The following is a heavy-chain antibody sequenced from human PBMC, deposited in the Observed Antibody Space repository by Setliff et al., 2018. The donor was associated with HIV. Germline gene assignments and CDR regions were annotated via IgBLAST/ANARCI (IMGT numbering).Heavy chain of an antibody. D-gene: IGHD4-4*01. J-gene: IGHJ3*02. V-gene: IGHV3-11*04. CDR1: GFIFKNYD. Sequence: PGGSLRLSCAASGFIFKNYDMNWVRQAPGKGLEWVSFISISGFTIHYGDSVKGRFTVSRDNTRNSLYVQMNSLRADDTAVYYCVRDLTTIVTRKVFDIWGQGTMVTVSS. CDR2: ISISGFTI. CDR3: VRDLTTIVTRKVFDI.